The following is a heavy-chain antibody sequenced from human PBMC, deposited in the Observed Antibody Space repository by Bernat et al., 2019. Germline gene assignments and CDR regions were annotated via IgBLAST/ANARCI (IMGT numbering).Heavy chain of an antibody. CDR1: GGSISRSSYY. Sequence: QLQLQESGPGLVKPSETLSLTCTVSGGSISRSSYYWGWIRQPPGRGLEWIGSIYYSGSTYDNPSLRSRVTISVDTSKTQFSLKLSSVTAADTAVYYCARGRFLGYCSSTSCQPLYYFDYWGQGTLVTVSS. D-gene: IGHD2-2*01. CDR3: ARGRFLGYCSSTSCQPLYYFDY. CDR2: IYYSGST. J-gene: IGHJ4*02. V-gene: IGHV4-39*07.